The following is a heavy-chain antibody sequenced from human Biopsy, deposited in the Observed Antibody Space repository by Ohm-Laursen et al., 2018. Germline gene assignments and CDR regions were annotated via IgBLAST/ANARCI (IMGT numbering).Heavy chain of an antibody. V-gene: IGHV4-59*07. CDR1: GGPIDSYY. J-gene: IGHJ2*01. Sequence: SDTLSLTCTVSGGPIDSYYWSWIRQPPGEALEWIGYIYFTGRTSYNPPLKSRVTMSVNTSKKQFSLRLSSVTAADTAVYYCASAGYNPDRNFDLWGRGTRVTVSS. D-gene: IGHD5-24*01. CDR3: ASAGYNPDRNFDL. CDR2: IYFTGRT.